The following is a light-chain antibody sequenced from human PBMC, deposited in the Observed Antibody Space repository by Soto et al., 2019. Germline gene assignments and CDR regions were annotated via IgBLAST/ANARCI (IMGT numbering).Light chain of an antibody. V-gene: IGKV4-1*01. J-gene: IGKJ1*01. Sequence: DIVMTQSLDSLALALGESANINWNTIQSVLYSSNNKNHLAWYQQKPGQPPKLLIYWAYTRESGVPDRFSGSGSGTDFTLTISRLQPEDVAVYYCQQYYSTLWTFGQGTKGDIK. CDR2: WAY. CDR3: QQYYSTLWT. CDR1: QSVLYSSNNKNH.